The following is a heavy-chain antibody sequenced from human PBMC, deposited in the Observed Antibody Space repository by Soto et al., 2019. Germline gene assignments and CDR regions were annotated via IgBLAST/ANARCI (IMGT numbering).Heavy chain of an antibody. CDR1: GFTFSSYS. CDR3: AREAYSSSWDSYYYYGMDV. Sequence: EVQLVESGGGLVKPGGSLRLSCAASGFTFSSYSMNWVRQAPGKGLEWVSSISSSSSYIYYADSVKGRFTISRDNAKNSLYLQMNSLRAEDTAVYYCAREAYSSSWDSYYYYGMDVWGQGTTVTVSS. J-gene: IGHJ6*02. CDR2: ISSSSSYI. D-gene: IGHD6-13*01. V-gene: IGHV3-21*01.